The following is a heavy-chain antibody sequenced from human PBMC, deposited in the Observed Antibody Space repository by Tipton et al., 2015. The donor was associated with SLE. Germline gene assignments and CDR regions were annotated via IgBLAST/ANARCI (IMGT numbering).Heavy chain of an antibody. CDR2: IYYSGNA. CDR3: ARLVRIQDSNDRNFDY. CDR1: GDSVSSSIFY. V-gene: IGHV4-39*01. J-gene: IGHJ4*02. D-gene: IGHD3-10*01. Sequence: TLSLTCSVSGDSVSSSIFYWGWIRQPPGKGLEWIGSIYYSGNAYCNPSLKSRVTMSVDTSKNQFSLKLTSVTAADTAVYYCARLVRIQDSNDRNFDYWGQGTLVTVSS.